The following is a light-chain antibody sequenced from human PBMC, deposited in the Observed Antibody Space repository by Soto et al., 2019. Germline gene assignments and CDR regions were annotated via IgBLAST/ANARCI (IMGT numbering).Light chain of an antibody. CDR2: AAS. CDR1: ISSW. Sequence: ISSWLALYQPKPGKAPKPLSYAASTLQSGVPSRFSGSGSGTDFTLTITSLQPENFAPYYCQHSDSFPLITFGQGTRLE. J-gene: IGKJ5*01. V-gene: IGKV1-12*01. CDR3: QHSDSFPLIT.